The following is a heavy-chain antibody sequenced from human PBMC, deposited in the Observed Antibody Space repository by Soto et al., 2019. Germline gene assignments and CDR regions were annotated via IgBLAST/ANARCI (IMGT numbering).Heavy chain of an antibody. V-gene: IGHV3-23*01. CDR1: GFTFSSYA. J-gene: IGHJ4*02. CDR2: ITSSGGST. Sequence: PGGSLRLSCAASGFTFSSYAMSWVRQAPGKGLEWVSGITSSGGSTYYADSVKGRFTISRDNAKNTLYLQMNSLRVEDTAVYYCARSTGDYWGQGTLVTVSS. CDR3: ARSTGDY. D-gene: IGHD3-9*01.